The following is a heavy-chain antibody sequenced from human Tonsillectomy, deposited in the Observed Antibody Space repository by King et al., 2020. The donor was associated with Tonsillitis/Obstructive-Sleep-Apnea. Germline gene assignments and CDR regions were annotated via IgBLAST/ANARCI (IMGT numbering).Heavy chain of an antibody. Sequence: VTLKESGPVLVKPTETLTLTCTVSGFSLSNARMGVSWIRQPPGKALECLAHIFSSDEKSYSTSLKSRFTISKDTPKSQVVFTMTNMYPVDTATYYCARMVVRPLSEIYYYYMGVWGKGTTVPVPS. CDR1: GFSLSNARMG. CDR3: ARMVVRPLSEIYYYYMGV. CDR2: IFSSDEK. D-gene: IGHD2-15*01. J-gene: IGHJ6*03. V-gene: IGHV2-26*01.